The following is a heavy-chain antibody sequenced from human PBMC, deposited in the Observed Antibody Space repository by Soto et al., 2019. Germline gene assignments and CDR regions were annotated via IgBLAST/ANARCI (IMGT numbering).Heavy chain of an antibody. V-gene: IGHV4-39*01. CDR1: GSSISSSGYY. CDR2: IYYSGST. CDR3: ARRSYYGSGSIFDY. D-gene: IGHD3-10*01. J-gene: IGHJ4*02. Sequence: PSETLSLTCTVSGSSISSSGYYWGWIRQPPGKGLEWIGNIYYSGSTNYNPSLKSRVTISVDTSKNQFSLKVSSVTAADTAVYYCARRSYYGSGSIFDYWGQGTLVTVSS.